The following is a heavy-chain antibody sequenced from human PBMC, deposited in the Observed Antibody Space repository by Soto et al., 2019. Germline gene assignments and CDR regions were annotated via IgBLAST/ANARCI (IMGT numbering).Heavy chain of an antibody. CDR3: ARSIAVVTALDY. J-gene: IGHJ4*02. V-gene: IGHV1-3*05. CDR1: GYTFTSYA. D-gene: IGHD2-21*02. Sequence: QVQLVQSGAEEKKPGASVKVSCKASGYTFTSYAMHWERQAPGQRLEWMGWINAGNGNTKYSQKFQGRVTITRDASAGTAYMEQISLRSEDTAVYYCARSIAVVTALDYWGQGTLVTVSS. CDR2: INAGNGNT.